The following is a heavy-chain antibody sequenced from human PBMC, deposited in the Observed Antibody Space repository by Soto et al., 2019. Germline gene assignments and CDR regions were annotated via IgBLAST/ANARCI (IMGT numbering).Heavy chain of an antibody. CDR2: IYYSGST. V-gene: IGHV4-31*03. CDR1: CGSISRGGFY. CDR3: ARALCSGGSCQKWYNWFDP. J-gene: IGHJ5*02. Sequence: PSGTPSLTCTFSCGSISRGGFYWSWIRQHPGKGLEWIGYIYYSGSTYYNPSLKSRVTISVDTSKNQFSLKLSSVTAADTAVYYCARALCSGGSCQKWYNWFDPWGQGTLVTVSS. D-gene: IGHD2-15*01.